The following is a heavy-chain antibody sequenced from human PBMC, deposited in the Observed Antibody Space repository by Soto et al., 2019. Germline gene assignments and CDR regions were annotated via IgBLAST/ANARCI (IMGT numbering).Heavy chain of an antibody. CDR1: GGTFSSYA. D-gene: IGHD4-4*01. CDR3: ARAVTPQYYYYYYGMDV. V-gene: IGHV1-69*12. Sequence: QVQLVQSGAEVKKPGSSVKVCCKASGGTFSSYAISWVRQAPGQGLEWMGGIIPIFGTANYAQKFQGRVTITADESTSTAYMELSSLRSEDTAVYYCARAVTPQYYYYYYGMDVWGQGTTVTVSS. J-gene: IGHJ6*02. CDR2: IIPIFGTA.